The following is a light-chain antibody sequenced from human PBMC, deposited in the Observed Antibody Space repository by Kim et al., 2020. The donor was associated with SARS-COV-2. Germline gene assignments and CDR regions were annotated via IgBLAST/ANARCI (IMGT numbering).Light chain of an antibody. CDR3: MSFTTTATWV. J-gene: IGLJ3*02. CDR1: TSDIGAYNY. Sequence: QSALTQPAAVSGSPGQSITISCTGTTSDIGAYNYVSWFQQHPGKVPKLIVYAVSQRPSGVSSRFSGSKSGDTASLTISGLQAEDEADYYCMSFTTTATWVFGGGTKSPS. V-gene: IGLV2-14*01. CDR2: AVS.